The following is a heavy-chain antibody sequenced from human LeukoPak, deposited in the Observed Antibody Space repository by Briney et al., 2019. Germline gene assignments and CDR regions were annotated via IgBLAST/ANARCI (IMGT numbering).Heavy chain of an antibody. CDR2: IIPIFGAA. D-gene: IGHD1-26*01. J-gene: IGHJ4*02. CDR3: ARDLDQYSGRFGGFGHDF. Sequence: SVKVSCKASGGTFSSYAISWVRQAPGQGLEWMGGIIPIFGAANYAQKLQGRVTMTTDTSTSTAYMELRSLRSDDTAVYYCARDLDQYSGRFGGFGHDFWGQGTLVTVSS. CDR1: GGTFSSYA. V-gene: IGHV1-69*05.